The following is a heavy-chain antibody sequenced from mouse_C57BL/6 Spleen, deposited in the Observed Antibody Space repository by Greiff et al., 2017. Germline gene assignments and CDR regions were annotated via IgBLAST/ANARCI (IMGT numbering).Heavy chain of an antibody. CDR3: AGGNWEKPFAY. V-gene: IGHV1-81*01. CDR2: IYPRSGTT. J-gene: IGHJ3*01. D-gene: IGHD4-1*01. Sequence: QVQLKESGAELARPGASVKLSCKASGYTFTSYGISWVKQRTGQGLEWIGEIYPRSGTTYYNEKFKGKATLTADKSSSTAYMELRSLTSEDSAVYFCAGGNWEKPFAYWGQGTLVTVSA. CDR1: GYTFTSYG.